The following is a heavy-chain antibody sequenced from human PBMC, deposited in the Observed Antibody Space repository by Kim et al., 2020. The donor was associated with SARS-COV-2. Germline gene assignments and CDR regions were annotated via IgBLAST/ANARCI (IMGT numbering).Heavy chain of an antibody. CDR1: GYTFTSYG. D-gene: IGHD3-16*02. Sequence: ASVKVSCKASGYTFTSYGISWVRQAPGQGLEWMGWISAYNGNTNYAQKLQGRVTMTTDTSTSTAYMELRSLRSDDTAVYYCARDVPYRRSVSGAFDIWGQGTMVTVSS. CDR3: ARDVPYRRSVSGAFDI. V-gene: IGHV1-18*01. CDR2: ISAYNGNT. J-gene: IGHJ3*02.